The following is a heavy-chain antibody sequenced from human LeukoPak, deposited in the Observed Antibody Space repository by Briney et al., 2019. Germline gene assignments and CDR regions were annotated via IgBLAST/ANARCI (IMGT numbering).Heavy chain of an antibody. CDR3: AKDLTYYDILTGYGHYGMDV. Sequence: PGRSLRLSCAASGFTFSSYGMHWVRQAPGKGLEWVAVISYDGSNKYYADSVKGRFTISRDNSKNTLYLQMNSLRAEDTAVYYCAKDLTYYDILTGYGHYGMDVWGQGTTVTVSS. J-gene: IGHJ6*02. CDR2: ISYDGSNK. V-gene: IGHV3-30*18. CDR1: GFTFSSYG. D-gene: IGHD3-9*01.